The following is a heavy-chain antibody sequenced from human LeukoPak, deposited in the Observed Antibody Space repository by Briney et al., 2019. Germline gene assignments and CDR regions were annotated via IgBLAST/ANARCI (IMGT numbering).Heavy chain of an antibody. Sequence: SETLSLTCTVSGGSISSYYWSWIRQPPGRGLEGIGYVYYSGSTNYNPSLKSRVTISVDTSKNQSSLKLSSVTAADTAVYYCARGIAVAGTSGYCYGMDVWGQGTTVTVSS. D-gene: IGHD6-19*01. CDR1: GGSISSYY. V-gene: IGHV4-59*01. J-gene: IGHJ6*02. CDR3: ARGIAVAGTSGYCYGMDV. CDR2: VYYSGST.